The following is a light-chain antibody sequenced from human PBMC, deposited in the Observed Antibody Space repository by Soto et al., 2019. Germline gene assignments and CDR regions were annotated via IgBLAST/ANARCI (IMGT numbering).Light chain of an antibody. CDR2: TSG. CDR1: QRITTY. V-gene: IGKV1-39*01. Sequence: IQMTQYPSSLSASVGDRVTITCRASQRITTYLNWYQQKPGEAPKLLISTSGTLQRGVPSRFSGSGSGTDFTLTITALRPEDFATYFCQQTYRTPYTFGQGTKLEIK. J-gene: IGKJ2*01. CDR3: QQTYRTPYT.